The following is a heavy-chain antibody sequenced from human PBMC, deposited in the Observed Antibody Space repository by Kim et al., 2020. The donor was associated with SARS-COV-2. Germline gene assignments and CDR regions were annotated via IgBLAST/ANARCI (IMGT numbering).Heavy chain of an antibody. Sequence: ASVKVSCKASGYTFTSYDINWVRQATGQGLEWMGWMNPNSGNTGYAQKFQGRVTMTRNTSISTAYMELSSLRSEDTAVYYCARESPGGFGGPRSRRRKPTAFDPWGQGTLVTVSS. CDR3: ARESPGGFGGPRSRRRKPTAFDP. V-gene: IGHV1-8*01. D-gene: IGHD3-10*01. CDR2: MNPNSGNT. CDR1: GYTFTSYD. J-gene: IGHJ5*02.